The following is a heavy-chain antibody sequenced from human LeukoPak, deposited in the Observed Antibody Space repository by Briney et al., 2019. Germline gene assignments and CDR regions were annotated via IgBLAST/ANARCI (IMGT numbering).Heavy chain of an antibody. D-gene: IGHD3-3*01. CDR2: ISGSGGST. CDR1: GFTFSSYA. V-gene: IGHV3-23*01. Sequence: GGSLRLSCAASGFTFSSYAMSWVRQAAGKGLEWVSAISGSGGSTYYADSVKGRFTISRDNSKNTLYLQMNSLRAEDTAVYYCAKRGDFWSGNPHYFDYWGQGTLVTVSS. J-gene: IGHJ4*02. CDR3: AKRGDFWSGNPHYFDY.